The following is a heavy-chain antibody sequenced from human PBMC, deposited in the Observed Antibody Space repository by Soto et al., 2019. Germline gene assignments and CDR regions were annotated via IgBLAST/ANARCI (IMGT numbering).Heavy chain of an antibody. Sequence: GGSLRLSCAASGFNFSSYAMHWVRQAPGKGLEWVAVISYDGSNTYYADSVKGRFTISRDNSKNTLYLQMNSLRPADTGVYYCAKRKRGAPVSYFDFWGQGTLVTVSS. CDR1: GFNFSSYA. CDR3: AKRKRGAPVSYFDF. V-gene: IGHV3-30*18. CDR2: ISYDGSNT. D-gene: IGHD1-26*01. J-gene: IGHJ4*02.